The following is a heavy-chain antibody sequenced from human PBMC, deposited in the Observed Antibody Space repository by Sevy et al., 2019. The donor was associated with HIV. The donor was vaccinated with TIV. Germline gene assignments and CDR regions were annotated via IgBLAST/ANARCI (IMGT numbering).Heavy chain of an antibody. Sequence: GGSLRLSCAAFGLNFSTSDMNWVRQAPGGGLEWLLHIGKSGVPIYSADSVKDRFTISRDNARNSLYLEMNFLSDEDTAIYYCARDLGVGSRRFDYWGQGTLVTVSS. CDR1: GLNFSTSD. D-gene: IGHD6-6*01. V-gene: IGHV3-48*02. CDR2: IGKSGVPI. J-gene: IGHJ4*02. CDR3: ARDLGVGSRRFDY.